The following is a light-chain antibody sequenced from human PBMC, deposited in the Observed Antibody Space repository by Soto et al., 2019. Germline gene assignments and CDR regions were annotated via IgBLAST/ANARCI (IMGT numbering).Light chain of an antibody. CDR2: EVT. Sequence: QSVLTQPPSASGSPGQSVTISCTGTSSDVGGYNYVSWYQQHPGKAPKLLIYEVTNRPSGVPDRFSASKSGNTASLTVSGIQAEDEADYYCSSYARGRNVLFGGGTKLTVL. CDR3: SSYARGRNVL. J-gene: IGLJ2*01. V-gene: IGLV2-8*01. CDR1: SSDVGGYNY.